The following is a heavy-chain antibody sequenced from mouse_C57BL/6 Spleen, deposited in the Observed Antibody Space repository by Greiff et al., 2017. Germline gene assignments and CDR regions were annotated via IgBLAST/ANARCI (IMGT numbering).Heavy chain of an antibody. V-gene: IGHV5-17*01. J-gene: IGHJ4*01. CDR2: ISSGSSTI. D-gene: IGHD1-1*01. CDR1: GFTFSDYG. Sequence: EVKLVESGGGLVKPGGSLKLSCAASGFTFSDYGMHWVRQAPEKGLEWVAYISSGSSTIYYADTVKGRFTISRDNAKNTLFLQMTSLRSEDTAMYYCARTHYYGSLYAMDYWGQGTSVTVSS. CDR3: ARTHYYGSLYAMDY.